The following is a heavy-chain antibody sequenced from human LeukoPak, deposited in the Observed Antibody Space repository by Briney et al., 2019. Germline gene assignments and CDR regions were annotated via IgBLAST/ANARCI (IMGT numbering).Heavy chain of an antibody. J-gene: IGHJ4*02. CDR1: GFIFHDYG. CDR3: TKAPYSSSWYYFDY. D-gene: IGHD6-13*01. V-gene: IGHV3-9*01. Sequence: PGGSLRLSCAASGFIFHDYGMRWVRQAPGKGLEWVSGISRNSNTIYYADSVKGRFTISRDNAKNSLYLQMNSLRAEDTALYYCTKAPYSSSWYYFDYWGQGTLVTVSS. CDR2: ISRNSNTI.